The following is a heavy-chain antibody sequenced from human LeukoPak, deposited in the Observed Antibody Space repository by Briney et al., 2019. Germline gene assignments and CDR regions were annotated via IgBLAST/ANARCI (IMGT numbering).Heavy chain of an antibody. CDR3: ARDRGYSGYGYYYGMDV. V-gene: IGHV3-21*01. Sequence: GGSLRLSCAASGFTFSSYTMNWVRQAPGKGLEWVSSISSSSSYIYYADSVKGRFTISRDNAKNSLYLQMNSLRAEDTAVYYCARDRGYSGYGYYYGMDVWGQGTTVTVSS. CDR2: ISSSSSYI. D-gene: IGHD5-12*01. J-gene: IGHJ6*02. CDR1: GFTFSSYT.